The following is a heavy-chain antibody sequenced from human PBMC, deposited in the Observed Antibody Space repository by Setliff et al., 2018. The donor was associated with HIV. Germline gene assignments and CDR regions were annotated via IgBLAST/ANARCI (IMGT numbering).Heavy chain of an antibody. D-gene: IGHD3-3*01. CDR3: ARDLRDGFEEWFSTLDDGMDV. J-gene: IGHJ6*02. CDR2: INPHTGVT. V-gene: IGHV1-2*02. CDR1: GHIFIRYY. Sequence: EASVKVSCKTSGHIFIRYYIFWVRQAPGQGLEWMGNINPHTGVTKYAEKFQGRVTMTRDTSINTIYMELSRLRSDDTAVYYCARDLRDGFEEWFSTLDDGMDVWGQGTTVTVSS.